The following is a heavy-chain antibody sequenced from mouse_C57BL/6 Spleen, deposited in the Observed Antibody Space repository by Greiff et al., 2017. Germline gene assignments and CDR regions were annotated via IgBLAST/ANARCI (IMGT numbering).Heavy chain of an antibody. D-gene: IGHD2-5*01. CDR3: TRWYSNYDY. CDR1: GYTFTSYW. Sequence: VQLQQSGTVLARPGASVKMSCKTSGYTFTSYWMHWVKQRPGQGLEWIGAIYPGNSDTSYNQKFKGKATLTADTSSSTAYMERSSLTNEDAAVYYCTRWYSNYDYWGQGTTLTVSS. CDR2: IYPGNSDT. J-gene: IGHJ2*01. V-gene: IGHV1-5*01.